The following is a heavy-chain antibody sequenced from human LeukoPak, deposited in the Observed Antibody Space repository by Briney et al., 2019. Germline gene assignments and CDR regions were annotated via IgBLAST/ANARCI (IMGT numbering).Heavy chain of an antibody. J-gene: IGHJ4*02. D-gene: IGHD6-19*01. CDR1: GGTFSSYA. Sequence: ASVKVSCKASGGTFSSYAISWVRQAPGQGLEWMGRIIPILGIANYAQKFQGRVTITADKSTSTAYMELSSLRAEDTAVYYCARDRFKAVAAPGFDYWGQGTLVTVSS. CDR2: IIPILGIA. V-gene: IGHV1-69*04. CDR3: ARDRFKAVAAPGFDY.